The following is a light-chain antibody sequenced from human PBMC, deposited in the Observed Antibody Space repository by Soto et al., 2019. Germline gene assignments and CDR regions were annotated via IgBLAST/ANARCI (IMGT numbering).Light chain of an antibody. CDR1: QSVSSSY. CDR3: QQYNNWPPLT. Sequence: EIVLTQSPGTLSLSPGEIATLSCRASQSVSSSYLAWCQQKPGQAPRLLIYDASTRATGIPARFSGSGSGTEFTLTISSLQSEDFAVYYCQQYNNWPPLTFGGGTKVDIK. J-gene: IGKJ4*01. V-gene: IGKV3-15*01. CDR2: DAS.